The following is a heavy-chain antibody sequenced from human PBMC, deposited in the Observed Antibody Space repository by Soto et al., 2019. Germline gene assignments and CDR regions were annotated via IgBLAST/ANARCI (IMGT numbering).Heavy chain of an antibody. J-gene: IGHJ6*02. CDR2: IIPILGIA. CDR1: GGTFSSYT. D-gene: IGHD2-15*01. Sequence: ASVKVSCKASGGTFSSYTISWVRQAPGQGLEWMGRIIPILGIANYAQKFQGRVTITADKSTSTAYMELSSLRSEDTAVYYCARRSQYCSGGSCYSSVGDYYSGMDVWGQGTMVTVSS. V-gene: IGHV1-69*02. CDR3: ARRSQYCSGGSCYSSVGDYYSGMDV.